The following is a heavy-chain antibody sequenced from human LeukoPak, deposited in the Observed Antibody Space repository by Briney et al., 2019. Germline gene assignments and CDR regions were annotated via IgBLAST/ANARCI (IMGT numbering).Heavy chain of an antibody. CDR1: GGTFSSYA. Sequence: ASVKVSCKASGGTFSSYAISWVRQAPGQGLEWMGIINPSGGSTSYAQKFQDRVTMTRDTSTSTVYMELSSLRSEDTAVYYCARDNYDILSPLAGYFDYWGQGTLVTVSS. D-gene: IGHD3-9*01. J-gene: IGHJ4*02. CDR3: ARDNYDILSPLAGYFDY. CDR2: INPSGGST. V-gene: IGHV1-46*01.